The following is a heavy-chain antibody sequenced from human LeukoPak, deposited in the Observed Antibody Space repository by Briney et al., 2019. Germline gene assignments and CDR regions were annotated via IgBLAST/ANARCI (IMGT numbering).Heavy chain of an antibody. CDR2: ISSGGDIT. J-gene: IGHJ2*01. D-gene: IGHD1-26*01. V-gene: IGHV3-23*01. CDR3: ARDTGAQWWYFEL. Sequence: GGSLRLSCAASGFTFSSYALSWVRQAPGKGLEWVSAISSGGDITHYADSVKGRFTISRDNPKNTLFLHFNSLRTEDTAVYYCARDTGAQWWYFELWGRGTLVTVSS. CDR1: GFTFSSYA.